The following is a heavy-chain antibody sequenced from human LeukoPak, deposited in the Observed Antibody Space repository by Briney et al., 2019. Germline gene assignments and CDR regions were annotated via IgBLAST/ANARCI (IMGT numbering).Heavy chain of an antibody. J-gene: IGHJ4*02. Sequence: PSETLSLTXAVYGGSFSGYYWSWIRQPPGKRLEWIGEINHSGSTNYNPSLKSRVTISVDTSKNQFSLKLSSVTAADTAVYYCARGFRGYCSGGSCYRKVLFDYWGQGTLVTVSS. V-gene: IGHV4-34*01. CDR1: GGSFSGYY. CDR3: ARGFRGYCSGGSCYRKVLFDY. CDR2: INHSGST. D-gene: IGHD2-15*01.